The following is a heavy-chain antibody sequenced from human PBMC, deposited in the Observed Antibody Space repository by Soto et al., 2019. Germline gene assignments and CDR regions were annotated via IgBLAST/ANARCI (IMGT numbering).Heavy chain of an antibody. CDR2: MNPNSGNT. V-gene: IGHV1-8*01. D-gene: IGHD3-3*01. Sequence: ASVKVSCQASGYTFTSYDINWVRQATGQGLEWMGWMNPNSGNTGYAQKFQGRVTMTRNTSISTAYMELSSLRSEDTAVYYCARAPRSTYYDFWSGYYLGPERLYYYYGMDVWGQGTTVTVSS. J-gene: IGHJ6*02. CDR3: ARAPRSTYYDFWSGYYLGPERLYYYYGMDV. CDR1: GYTFTSYD.